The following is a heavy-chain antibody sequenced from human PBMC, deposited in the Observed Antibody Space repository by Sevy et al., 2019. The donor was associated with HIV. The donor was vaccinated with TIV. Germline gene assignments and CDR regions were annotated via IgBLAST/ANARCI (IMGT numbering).Heavy chain of an antibody. CDR2: ISSAGTT. J-gene: IGHJ6*02. V-gene: IGHV3-53*01. Sequence: GGSLRLSCAASGFTVSSNYMSWVRQAPGKGLEWVSVISSAGTTYYADSVKGRFTISRDNSKNTLYLQMNSLRAEDTAVYYCARSLVRADYYYYYAMDVWGQGTTVTVSS. D-gene: IGHD3-10*01. CDR3: ARSLVRADYYYYYAMDV. CDR1: GFTVSSNY.